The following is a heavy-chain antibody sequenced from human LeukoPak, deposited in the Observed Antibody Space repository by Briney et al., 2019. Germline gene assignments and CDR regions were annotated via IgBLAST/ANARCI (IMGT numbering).Heavy chain of an antibody. CDR3: ARASYYYDTTGLGAVDI. CDR1: GFTFNDHA. CDR2: INWNSDNI. Sequence: GGSLRLSCAASGFTFNDHAMYWVRQAPGKGLEWVAGINWNSDNIGYADSVKGRLTISRDDAKKSLFLQMNSLRTEDTALYYCARASYYYDTTGLGAVDIWGQGTKVTVSS. J-gene: IGHJ3*02. V-gene: IGHV3-9*01. D-gene: IGHD3-22*01.